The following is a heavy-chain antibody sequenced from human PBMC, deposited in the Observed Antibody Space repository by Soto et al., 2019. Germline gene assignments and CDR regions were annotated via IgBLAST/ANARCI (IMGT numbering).Heavy chain of an antibody. CDR1: GFTFSNAW. V-gene: IGHV3-15*07. J-gene: IGHJ4*01. CDR2: IKSKTDGGTT. Sequence: NPGGSLRLSCAASGFTFSNAWINWVRQAPGKGLEWVGRIKSKTDGGTTDYAEPVKGRFAISRDDSNKKIYLQMNNQKIEDTAVYYCTTDSYSAIIIVRFDYWGHGTLVTVSS. CDR3: TTDSYSAIIIVRFDY. D-gene: IGHD1-26*01.